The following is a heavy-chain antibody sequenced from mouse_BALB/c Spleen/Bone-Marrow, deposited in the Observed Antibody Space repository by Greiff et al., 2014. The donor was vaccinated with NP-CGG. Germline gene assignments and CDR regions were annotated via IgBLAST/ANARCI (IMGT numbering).Heavy chain of an antibody. J-gene: IGHJ3*01. D-gene: IGHD1-1*01. V-gene: IGHV14-3*02. CDR1: GFNIKETY. CDR3: ASYYYGSSLFAY. CDR2: IDPANGNT. Sequence: VQLQQSGAELVKPGASVKLSCTASGFNIKETYMHWVKQRPEQGLEWIGRIDPANGNTKYDPKFQGKATITADTSSNTAYLQLSSLTSEDTAVYYCASYYYGSSLFAYWGQGTLVTVSA.